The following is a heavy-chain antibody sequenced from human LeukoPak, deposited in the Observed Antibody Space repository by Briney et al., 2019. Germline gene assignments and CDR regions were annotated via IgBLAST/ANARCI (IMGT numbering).Heavy chain of an antibody. V-gene: IGHV3-11*06. J-gene: IGHJ3*02. CDR3: ARDPLYQLLSADDAFDI. Sequence: GGSLRLSCAASGFTFSDYYMSWIRQAPGKGLEWVSYISSSSSHTNYADSVKGRFTISRDNAKNSLYLQMNSLRAEDTAVYYCARDPLYQLLSADDAFDIWGQGTMVTVSS. CDR1: GFTFSDYY. D-gene: IGHD2-2*01. CDR2: ISSSSSHT.